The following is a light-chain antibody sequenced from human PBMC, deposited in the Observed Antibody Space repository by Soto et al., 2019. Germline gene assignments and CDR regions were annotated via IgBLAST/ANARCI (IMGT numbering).Light chain of an antibody. CDR1: HSISRY. J-gene: IGKJ1*01. CDR2: DAS. V-gene: IGKV3D-15*01. CDR3: QQYNSWPPWT. Sequence: ENETKQSPSTLSVYPRESATLSCRASHSISRYLAWYQQKPGQAPRLLIYDASNRATGIPARFSGSESGTEFTLTITSLQSEDFAVYYCQQYNSWPPWTFGQGTKVDIK.